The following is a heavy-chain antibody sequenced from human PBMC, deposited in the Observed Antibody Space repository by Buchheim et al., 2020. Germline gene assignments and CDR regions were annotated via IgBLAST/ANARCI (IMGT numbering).Heavy chain of an antibody. D-gene: IGHD2-2*01. J-gene: IGHJ6*02. Sequence: QVQLVESGGGLVKPGGSLRLSRAASGFTFSDYYMSWIRQAPGKGLEWVSYISSSGSTIYYADSVKGRFTISRENAKNSLYLQMNSLRAEDTAVYYCARDIVVVPAAMPPTSYGMDVWGQGTT. CDR2: ISSSGSTI. V-gene: IGHV3-11*01. CDR3: ARDIVVVPAAMPPTSYGMDV. CDR1: GFTFSDYY.